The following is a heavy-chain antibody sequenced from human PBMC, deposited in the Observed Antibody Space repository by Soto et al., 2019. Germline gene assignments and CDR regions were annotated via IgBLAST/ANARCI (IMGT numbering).Heavy chain of an antibody. D-gene: IGHD6-13*01. CDR1: GGSISSGGYY. CDR2: IYYSGST. CDR3: ARGGIAAAAPPDY. Sequence: QVQLQESGPGLVKPSQTLSLTCTVSGGSISSGGYYWSWIRQHPGKGLEWIGYIYYSGSTYYNPSLKSPVTISVDTSKNQFSLKVSSVTAADTAVYYRARGGIAAAAPPDYWGQGTLVTVSS. V-gene: IGHV4-31*01. J-gene: IGHJ4*02.